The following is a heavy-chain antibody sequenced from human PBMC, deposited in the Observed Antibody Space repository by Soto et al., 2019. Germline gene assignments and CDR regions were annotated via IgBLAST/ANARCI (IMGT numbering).Heavy chain of an antibody. V-gene: IGHV1-18*04. J-gene: IGHJ4*02. D-gene: IGHD4-4*01. CDR3: ATDRRDSNYADY. CDR1: GYTFTSYY. Sequence: ASVKVSCKASGYTFTSYYMHWVRQAPGQGLEWMGWISAYNGNTIYAQKFQGRVTMTEDTSTDTAYMGLSSLRSEDTAVYYCATDRRDSNYADYWGQGTLVTVSS. CDR2: ISAYNGNT.